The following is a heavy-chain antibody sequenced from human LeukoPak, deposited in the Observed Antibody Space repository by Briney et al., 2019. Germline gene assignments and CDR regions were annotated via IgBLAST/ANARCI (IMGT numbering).Heavy chain of an antibody. CDR2: ISYDGSNK. CDR1: GFTFSSYA. V-gene: IGHV3-30*04. CDR3: ARVKPSSGYYLDY. J-gene: IGHJ4*02. D-gene: IGHD3-22*01. Sequence: PGGSLRLSCAASGFTFSSYAMHWVRQAPGKGLEWVAVISYDGSNKYYADSVKGRFTISRDNSKNTLYLQMNSLRAEDTAVYYCARVKPSSGYYLDYWGQGTLVTVSS.